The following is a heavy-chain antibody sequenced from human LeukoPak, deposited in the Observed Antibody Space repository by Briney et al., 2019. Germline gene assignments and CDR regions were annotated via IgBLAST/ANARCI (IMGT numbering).Heavy chain of an antibody. D-gene: IGHD3-22*01. V-gene: IGHV4-31*03. Sequence: PLQTLSLTCTVSGGSISSGGYYWSWIRQHPGKGLEWIGYIYYSGSTYYNPSLKSRVTISVDTSKNQFSLKLSSVTAAETAVDYWGRDSTSGVYYDYWGQETLATFSS. CDR2: IYYSGST. CDR1: GGSISSGGYY. J-gene: IGHJ4*02. CDR3: GRDSTSGVYYDY.